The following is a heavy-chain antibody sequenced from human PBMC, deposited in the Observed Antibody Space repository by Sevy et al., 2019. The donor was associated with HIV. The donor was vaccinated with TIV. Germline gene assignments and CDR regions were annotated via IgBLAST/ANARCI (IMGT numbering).Heavy chain of an antibody. CDR3: AGSYFDSSGYSPLFYYGMDV. V-gene: IGHV1-69*13. J-gene: IGHJ6*02. CDR1: GGTFSNYA. CDR2: FIPMFDTA. Sequence: ASVNVSCKASGGTFSNYAISWVRQAPGQGLEWMGGFIPMFDTANYAQKFQGKVTLTADGSTTTAYMELSSLSFDDTAVYYCAGSYFDSSGYSPLFYYGMDVWGQGTTVTVSS. D-gene: IGHD3-22*01.